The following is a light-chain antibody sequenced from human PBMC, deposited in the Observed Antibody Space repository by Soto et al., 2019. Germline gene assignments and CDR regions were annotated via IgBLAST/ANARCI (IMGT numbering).Light chain of an antibody. CDR3: QQYNNWPPLT. CDR1: QAVNTR. V-gene: IGKV3D-15*01. CDR2: LAS. Sequence: EIVLTQSPATLSSFPGDRVTLSCRASQAVNTRLAWYQHKPGQAPRLLIYLASNRAAGVPARFSGSGSGTEFTLTISSLQSEDFAVYYCQQYNNWPPLTFGQGTRLEIK. J-gene: IGKJ5*01.